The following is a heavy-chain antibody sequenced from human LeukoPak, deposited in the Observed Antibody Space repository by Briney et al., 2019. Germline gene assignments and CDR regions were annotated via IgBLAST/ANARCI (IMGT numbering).Heavy chain of an antibody. CDR2: IYYSGST. CDR1: GGSISSSSYY. D-gene: IGHD3-10*01. V-gene: IGHV4-39*07. J-gene: IGHJ4*02. CDR3: AREGTGYDY. Sequence: PSETLSLTCTVSGGSISSSSYYWGWIRQPPGKGLEWIGSIYYSGSTYYNPSLKSRVTISVDTSKNQFSLKLSSVTAADTAVYYCAREGTGYDYWGQGTLVSVFS.